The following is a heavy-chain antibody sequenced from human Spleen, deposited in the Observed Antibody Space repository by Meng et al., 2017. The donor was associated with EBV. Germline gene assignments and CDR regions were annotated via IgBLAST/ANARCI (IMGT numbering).Heavy chain of an antibody. V-gene: IGHV4-34*01. CDR2: INHGGST. CDR3: ARSSRGRNSSWYDY. CDR1: GGSFSGSY. Sequence: QVQLQQWGAGLLKPSEPLPLPCAVYGGSFSGSYWSWIRQPPGKGLEWIGEINHGGSTNYNPSLKSRVTISGDTSKNQFSLKLSSVTAADTAVYYCARSSRGRNSSWYDYWGPGTLVTVSS. D-gene: IGHD6-13*01. J-gene: IGHJ4*02.